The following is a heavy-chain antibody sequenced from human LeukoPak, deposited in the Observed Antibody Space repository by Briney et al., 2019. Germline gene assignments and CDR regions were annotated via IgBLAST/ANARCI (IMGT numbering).Heavy chain of an antibody. J-gene: IGHJ6*03. CDR1: GFTFSSYS. D-gene: IGHD3-3*01. V-gene: IGHV3-48*01. CDR2: ISSSSSTI. CDR3: ARGPPRITIFGVVIMNYMDV. Sequence: TGGSLRLSCAASGFTFSSYSMNWVRQAPGKGLEWVSYISSSSSTIYYADSVKGRFTISRDNAKNSLYLQMNSLRAEDTAVYYCARGPPRITIFGVVIMNYMDVWGKGTTVTVSS.